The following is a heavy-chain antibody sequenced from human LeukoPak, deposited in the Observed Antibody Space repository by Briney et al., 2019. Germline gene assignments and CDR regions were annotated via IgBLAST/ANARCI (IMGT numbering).Heavy chain of an antibody. V-gene: IGHV1-2*06. CDR2: IFHRGGET. Sequence: ASVKVSCKASGYSFTAFYIHWVRQAPGQGLEWMWRIFHRGGETKYAYMCRGRVTMTGDTSSSTTYMDLSSLGSDDTAVYYGARDGEYGTGSYYRGCFDYWGQGTLVTVSS. D-gene: IGHD3-10*01. CDR3: ARDGEYGTGSYYRGCFDY. J-gene: IGHJ4*02. CDR1: GYSFTAFY.